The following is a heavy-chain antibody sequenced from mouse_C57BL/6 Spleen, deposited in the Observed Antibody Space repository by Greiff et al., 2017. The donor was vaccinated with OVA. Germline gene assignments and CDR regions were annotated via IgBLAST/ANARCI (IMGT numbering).Heavy chain of an antibody. CDR2: IYPGSGST. CDR3: ARPDEGYFDV. Sequence: VQLQQPGAELVKPGASVKMSCKASGYTFTSYWITWVKQRPGQGLEWIGDIYPGSGSTNNNENFKSKATLTVDTSSSTAYMQLSSLTSEDSAVYYCARPDEGYFDVWGTGTTVTVSS. CDR1: GYTFTSYW. J-gene: IGHJ1*03. V-gene: IGHV1-55*01.